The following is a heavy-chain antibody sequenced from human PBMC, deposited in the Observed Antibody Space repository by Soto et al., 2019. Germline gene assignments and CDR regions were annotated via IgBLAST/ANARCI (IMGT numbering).Heavy chain of an antibody. CDR1: GFPFTSYA. J-gene: IGHJ4*02. Sequence: PGGSLRLSCAASGFPFTSYAMSWVRQAPGKGLEWVSAVSGGGGTTYYAGSVKGRFTISRDNSKNTLFLQMHSLRAEDTAVYYCARFFVETGESSGWPWSFHYWGQGTLVTVSS. CDR2: VSGGGGTT. V-gene: IGHV3-23*01. D-gene: IGHD6-25*01. CDR3: ARFFVETGESSGWPWSFHY.